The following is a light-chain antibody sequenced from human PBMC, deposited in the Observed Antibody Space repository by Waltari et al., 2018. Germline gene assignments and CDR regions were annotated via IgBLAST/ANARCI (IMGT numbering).Light chain of an antibody. CDR2: YDS. V-gene: IGLV3-21*01. J-gene: IGLJ1*01. CDR3: QVWDANNEPGL. CDR1: NIGTKS. Sequence: SYVPTQPPSVSVAPGETARITCGGNNIGTKSVHWYGQKPGRAPVLVISYDSDRPSGIPERFSGSNSGDTATLTISRVEAGDEADYYCQVWDANNEPGLFGTGTEVTV.